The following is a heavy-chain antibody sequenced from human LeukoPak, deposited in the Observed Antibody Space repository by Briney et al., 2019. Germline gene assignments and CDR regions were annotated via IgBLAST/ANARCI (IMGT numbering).Heavy chain of an antibody. D-gene: IGHD5-12*01. CDR3: ARENGYDRDRELTL. Sequence: SVKVSCKASGGTFSSYTINWVRQAPGQGLEWMGGIIPIFGTANYAQKFQGRVTITADVSTSTAYMELSSQRSEDTAVYYYARENGYDRDRELTLWGQGTLVTVSS. CDR2: IIPIFGTA. CDR1: GGTFSSYT. V-gene: IGHV1-69*13. J-gene: IGHJ4*02.